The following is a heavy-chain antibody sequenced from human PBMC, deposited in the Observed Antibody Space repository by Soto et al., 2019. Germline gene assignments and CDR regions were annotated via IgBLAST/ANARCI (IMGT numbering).Heavy chain of an antibody. CDR2: INHSGST. CDR1: GGSFSGYY. V-gene: IGHV4-34*01. CDR3: ARGYGTNFDY. D-gene: IGHD3-10*01. J-gene: IGHJ4*02. Sequence: QVQLQQWGAGLLKPSETLSLTCAVYGGSFSGYYWNWIRQPPGKGLEWIGEINHSGSTNYNPSLKSRVTISVATSKNQFSLTLSSVTAADTAVYYCARGYGTNFDYWGQGTLVTVSS.